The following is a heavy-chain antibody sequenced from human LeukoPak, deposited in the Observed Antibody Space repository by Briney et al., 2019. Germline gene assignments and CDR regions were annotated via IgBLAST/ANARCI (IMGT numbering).Heavy chain of an antibody. D-gene: IGHD3-22*01. CDR1: GASISSYY. V-gene: IGHV4-59*01. CDR2: IYYSGSI. J-gene: IGHJ4*02. CDR3: ARENPSGYYNRPIDY. Sequence: PSETLSLTCTVSGASISSYYWSWIRQPPGKGLEWIGDIYYSGSIKYNPPLKSRVTTSVDTSKNQFSLKLSSVTAADTAIYYCARENPSGYYNRPIDYWGQGTLVTVSS.